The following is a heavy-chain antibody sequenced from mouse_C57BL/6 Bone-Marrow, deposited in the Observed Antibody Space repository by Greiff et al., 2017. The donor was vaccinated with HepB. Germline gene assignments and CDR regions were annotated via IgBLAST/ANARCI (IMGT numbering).Heavy chain of an antibody. V-gene: IGHV14-4*01. CDR1: GFNIKDDY. CDR2: IDPENGDT. CDR3: TSLYYGSSYGGY. J-gene: IGHJ2*01. D-gene: IGHD1-1*01. Sequence: EVQLQQSGAELVRPGASVKLSCTASGFNIKDDYMHWVKQRPEQGLEWIGWIDPENGDTEYASKFQGKATITADTSSNTAYLQLSSLTSEDTAVYYCTSLYYGSSYGGYWGQGTTLTVSS.